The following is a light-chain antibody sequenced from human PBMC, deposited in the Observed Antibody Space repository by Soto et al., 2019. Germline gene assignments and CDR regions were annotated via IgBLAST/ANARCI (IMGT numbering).Light chain of an antibody. V-gene: IGLV2-14*01. Sequence: QSVLTQPASVSGSTGQSITISCAGTTNDVGAYNYVAWYQHHPGKAPILLIYEVSSRPSWISYRFSGSKSGNMASLTISGLQAEDEADYYCSSSSTTNTVVFGGGTK. J-gene: IGLJ2*01. CDR2: EVS. CDR1: TNDVGAYNY. CDR3: SSSSTTNTVV.